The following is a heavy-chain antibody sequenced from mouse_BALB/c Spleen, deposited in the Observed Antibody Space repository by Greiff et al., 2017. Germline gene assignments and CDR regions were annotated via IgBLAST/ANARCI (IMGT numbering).Heavy chain of an antibody. CDR2: ISDGGSYT. J-gene: IGHJ2*01. D-gene: IGHD2-14*01. V-gene: IGHV5-4*02. Sequence: EVKLVESGGGLVKPGGSLKLSCAASGFTFSDYYMYWVRQTPEKRLEWVATISDGGSYTYYPDSVKGRFTISRDNAKNNLYLQMSSLKSEDTAMYFCAREDRYDVPFDYWGQGTTLTVSS. CDR1: GFTFSDYY. CDR3: AREDRYDVPFDY.